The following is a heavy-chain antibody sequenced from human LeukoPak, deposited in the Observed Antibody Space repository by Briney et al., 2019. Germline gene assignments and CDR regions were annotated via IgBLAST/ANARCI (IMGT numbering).Heavy chain of an antibody. J-gene: IGHJ4*02. CDR2: IGGSGDKT. CDR3: VRRGDASSGWGDHDF. CDR1: GFTFNRNA. Sequence: GGSLRLSCAASGFTFNRNAISWVRQAPGKGLEWVSTIGGSGDKTFYADSVKGRFIISRDNSKNMVHLQMNSLTGEDTALYYCVRRGDASSGWGDHDFWGQGALVTVSS. V-gene: IGHV3-23*01. D-gene: IGHD6-19*01.